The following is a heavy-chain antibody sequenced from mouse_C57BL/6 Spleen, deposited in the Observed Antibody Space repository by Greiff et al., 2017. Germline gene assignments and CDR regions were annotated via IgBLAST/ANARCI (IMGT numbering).Heavy chain of an antibody. D-gene: IGHD2-2*01. J-gene: IGHJ3*01. Sequence: EVQLVESGAGLVKPGGSLKLSCAASGFTFSDYGMHWVRQAPEQGLEWVAYIGSGGSTIYYADTVKGRFTISRDNANNTLFLQMTRLRSEDTAMYYCARTWVTTRAWFGYWGQGTLVTVSA. CDR1: GFTFSDYG. CDR3: ARTWVTTRAWFGY. V-gene: IGHV5-17*01. CDR2: IGSGGSTI.